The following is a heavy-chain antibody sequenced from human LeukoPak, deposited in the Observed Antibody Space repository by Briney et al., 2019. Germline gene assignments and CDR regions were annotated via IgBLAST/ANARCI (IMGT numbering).Heavy chain of an antibody. J-gene: IGHJ5*02. D-gene: IGHD6-6*01. CDR3: ARDRPSSALFGDAFDP. V-gene: IGHV4-61*02. Sequence: PSQTLSLTCTVSGGSISSGSYYWSWIRQPAGKGLEWIGRIYTSGSTNYNPSLKSRVTISVDTSKNQFSLKLSSVTAADTAVYYCARDRPSSALFGDAFDPWGQGTLVTVSS. CDR1: GGSISSGSYY. CDR2: IYTSGST.